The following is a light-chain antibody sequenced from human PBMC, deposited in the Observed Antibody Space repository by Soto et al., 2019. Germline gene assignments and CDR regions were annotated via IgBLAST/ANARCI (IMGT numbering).Light chain of an antibody. J-gene: IGKJ4*01. CDR1: QSVGSSY. Sequence: EIVLTQSPGTLSWSPGERATLSCRASQSVGSSYLAWYQQKPGQAPRLLIYGASSRATGIPDRFSGSGSGTDFTLTISRLEPEDFAVYYCQQYGSSQLIFGGGTKVEIK. CDR2: GAS. CDR3: QQYGSSQLI. V-gene: IGKV3-20*01.